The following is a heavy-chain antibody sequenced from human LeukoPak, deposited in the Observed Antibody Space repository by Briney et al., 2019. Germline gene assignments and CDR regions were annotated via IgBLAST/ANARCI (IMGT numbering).Heavy chain of an antibody. CDR1: GGSISSGGYY. Sequence: PSQTLSLTCTVSGGSISSGGYYWSWIRQPPGKGLEWIGYIYYSGSTNYNPSLKSRVTISVDTSKNQFSLNLSSVTAADTAVYYCARDSSSSWHFDVWGRGTLVTVSS. D-gene: IGHD6-13*01. CDR2: IYYSGST. V-gene: IGHV4-61*08. CDR3: ARDSSSSWHFDV. J-gene: IGHJ2*01.